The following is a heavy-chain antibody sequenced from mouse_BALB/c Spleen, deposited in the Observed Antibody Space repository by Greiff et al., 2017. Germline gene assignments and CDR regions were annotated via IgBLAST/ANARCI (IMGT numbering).Heavy chain of an antibody. Sequence: QVQLQQSGPELVRPGVSVKISCKGSGYTFTDYAMHWVKQSHAKSLEWIGVISTYYGNTNYNQKFKGKATMTVDKSSSTAYMELARLTSEDSAIYYCARTNPSTTGGNWYFDVWGAGTTVTVSS. J-gene: IGHJ1*01. D-gene: IGHD2-14*01. CDR1: GYTFTDYA. CDR2: ISTYYGNT. CDR3: ARTNPSTTGGNWYFDV. V-gene: IGHV1-67*01.